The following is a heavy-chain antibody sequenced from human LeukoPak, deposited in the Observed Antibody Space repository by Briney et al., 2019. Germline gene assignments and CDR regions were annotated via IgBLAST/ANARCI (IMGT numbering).Heavy chain of an antibody. Sequence: GGSLRLSCAASGFTFSSYWMHWVRQAPGKGLVWVSRINSDGSSTSYADSVKGRFTISRDNAKNTLYLQMNSLRVEDTAVYYCARVLRDYSPDAFDIWGQGTMVTVSS. CDR3: ARVLRDYSPDAFDI. D-gene: IGHD2-15*01. CDR1: GFTFSSYW. CDR2: INSDGSST. J-gene: IGHJ3*02. V-gene: IGHV3-74*01.